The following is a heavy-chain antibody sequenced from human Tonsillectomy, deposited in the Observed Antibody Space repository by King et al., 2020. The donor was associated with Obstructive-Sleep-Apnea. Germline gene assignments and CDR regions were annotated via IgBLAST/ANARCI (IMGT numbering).Heavy chain of an antibody. CDR3: ARGYYDSGDLDRRWFVP. V-gene: IGHV5-51*01. D-gene: IGHD3-10*01. Sequence: MQLVQSGAEMKKPGESLKISCKGSGYSFTSYWIGWVRQMPGKGLEWMGIIYPGDSDTRYSPSFQVQVTISADKSISTAYLQWSSLKASDTAMYYCARGYYDSGDLDRRWFVPWGQGTLVTVSS. CDR1: GYSFTSYW. CDR2: IYPGDSDT. J-gene: IGHJ5*02.